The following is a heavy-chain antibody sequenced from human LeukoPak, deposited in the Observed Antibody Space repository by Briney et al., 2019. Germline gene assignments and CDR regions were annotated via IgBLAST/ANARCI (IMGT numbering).Heavy chain of an antibody. D-gene: IGHD6-19*01. CDR2: ISWNSGTV. V-gene: IGHV3-9*01. J-gene: IGHJ4*02. CDR1: GFTFDDYG. Sequence: GGSLRLSCAASGFTFDDYGMHWVRQAPGKGLAWVSGISWNSGTVVYADSVRGRFTISRDNAKNSVYLQMNSLKAEDTALYYCAKGGYSSGWYGDHWGQGTLVTVSS. CDR3: AKGGYSSGWYGDH.